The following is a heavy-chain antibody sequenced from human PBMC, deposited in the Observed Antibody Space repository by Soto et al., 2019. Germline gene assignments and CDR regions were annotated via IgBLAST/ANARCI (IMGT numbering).Heavy chain of an antibody. Sequence: VASVKVSCKASGGTFSSYAISWVRQAPGQGLEWMGGIIPIFGTANYAQKFQGRVTITADESTSTAYMELSSLRSEDTAVYYCARARPIAATPYYYYYYGMDVWGQGTTVTVSS. CDR1: GGTFSSYA. CDR3: ARARPIAATPYYYYYYGMDV. D-gene: IGHD2-15*01. V-gene: IGHV1-69*13. CDR2: IIPIFGTA. J-gene: IGHJ6*02.